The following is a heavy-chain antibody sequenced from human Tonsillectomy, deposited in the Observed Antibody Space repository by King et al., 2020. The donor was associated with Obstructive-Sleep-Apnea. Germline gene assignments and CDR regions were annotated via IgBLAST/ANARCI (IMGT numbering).Heavy chain of an antibody. CDR2: IYYIGIT. CDR1: FCSLIISIYY. V-gene: IGHV4-39*07. Sequence: NPSYTLSLTFPFSFCSLIISIYYFCLIRQPPLNWLYLICIIYYIGITYYNTSLKRLVTISVYTSKHPFSLKLSSGTAADTAVYYCARVGSTKATSGNWGQGTLVTVSS. J-gene: IGHJ4*02. CDR3: ARVGSTKATSGN. D-gene: IGHD1-26*01.